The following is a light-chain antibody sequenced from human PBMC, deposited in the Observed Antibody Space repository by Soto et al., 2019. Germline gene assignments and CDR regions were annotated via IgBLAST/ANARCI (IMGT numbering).Light chain of an antibody. CDR1: SSDVGSYDY. CDR2: EGT. Sequence: QSALTQPASVSGSPGQSISISCTGTSSDVGSYDYVSWYQQHPGKAPKLMIYEGTKRPSGISHRFSGSKSDNTASLTISGLRAEDEAHYHCCSYAGSRTFVFGGGTKLTVL. V-gene: IGLV2-23*01. J-gene: IGLJ2*01. CDR3: CSYAGSRTFV.